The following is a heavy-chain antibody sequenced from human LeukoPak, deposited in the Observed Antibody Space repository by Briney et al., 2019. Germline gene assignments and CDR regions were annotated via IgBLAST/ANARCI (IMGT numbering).Heavy chain of an antibody. V-gene: IGHV4-31*03. J-gene: IGHJ3*02. CDR1: GGSISSGGYY. Sequence: DPSQTLSLTCTVSGGSISSGGYYWSWIRQHPGKGLEWIGYIYYSGSTYYNPSLKSRVTISVDTSKNQFSLKLSSVTAADTAVYYCAGPTPRYSSGRDAFDIWGQGTMVTVSS. CDR2: IYYSGST. CDR3: AGPTPRYSSGRDAFDI. D-gene: IGHD6-19*01.